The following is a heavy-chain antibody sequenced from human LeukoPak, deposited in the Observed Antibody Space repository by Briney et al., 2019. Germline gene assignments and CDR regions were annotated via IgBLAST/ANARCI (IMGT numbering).Heavy chain of an antibody. V-gene: IGHV4-38-2*01. CDR2: IYHSGGT. J-gene: IGHJ5*02. CDR1: GYSISSGYY. Sequence: SETLSLTCAVSGYSISSGYYWGWIRQPPGKGLEWIGSIYHSGGTYYNPSLKSRVTISVDTSKNQFSLKLSSVTAADTAVYYCARPVYGSSAGNWFDPWGQGTLVTVSS. CDR3: ARPVYGSSAGNWFDP. D-gene: IGHD1-26*01.